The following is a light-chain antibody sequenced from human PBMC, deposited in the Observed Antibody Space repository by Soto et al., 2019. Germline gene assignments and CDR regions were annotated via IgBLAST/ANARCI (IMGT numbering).Light chain of an antibody. CDR1: RSNLGAGYD. CDR2: VNS. CDR3: AAWDDSLNGPGYV. V-gene: IGLV1-40*01. J-gene: IGLJ1*01. Sequence: QSVLTQPPSVSGAPGQRVTISCTGSRSNLGAGYDVHWYQQLPGTAPKFLMYVNSNRPSGVPDRFSGSRSGTSASLVITGLQAEDEADYYCAAWDDSLNGPGYVFGTGTKVTVL.